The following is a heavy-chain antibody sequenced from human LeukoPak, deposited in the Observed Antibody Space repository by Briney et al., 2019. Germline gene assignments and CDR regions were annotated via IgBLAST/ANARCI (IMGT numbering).Heavy chain of an antibody. Sequence: GASVKVSCKASGYTFTSYDINWVRQATGQGLEWMGWMNPNSGNTGYAQKFQGRVTMTRNTSISTAYMELNSLRAEDTAVYYCAKDLGRRELLKVAFDIWGQGTMVTVSS. V-gene: IGHV1-8*01. CDR3: AKDLGRRELLKVAFDI. D-gene: IGHD1-26*01. CDR1: GYTFTSYD. CDR2: MNPNSGNT. J-gene: IGHJ3*02.